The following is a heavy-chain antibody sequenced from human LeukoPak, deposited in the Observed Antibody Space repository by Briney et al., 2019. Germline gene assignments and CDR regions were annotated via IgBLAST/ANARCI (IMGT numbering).Heavy chain of an antibody. CDR1: GFTFSSYA. CDR3: ARSVDFWSGYYGAFDY. V-gene: IGHV3-23*01. CDR2: ISGSGGST. Sequence: GGSLRLSCAASGFTFSSYAMSWVRQAPGKGLEWVSAISGSGGSTHYADSVKGRFTISRDNAKNTLFLQMNSLRAEDTAVYYCARSVDFWSGYYGAFDYWGQGTLVAVSS. J-gene: IGHJ4*02. D-gene: IGHD3-3*01.